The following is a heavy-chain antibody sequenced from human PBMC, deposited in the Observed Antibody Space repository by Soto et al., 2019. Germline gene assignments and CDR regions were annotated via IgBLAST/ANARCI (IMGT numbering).Heavy chain of an antibody. D-gene: IGHD3-9*01. CDR3: AKETLLRYFDWFFDY. J-gene: IGHJ4*02. V-gene: IGHV3-30*18. CDR2: ISYDGSNK. CDR1: GFNFISYG. Sequence: LRLSCAASGFNFISYGVHWISKARVNGLKWVAVISYDGSNKYYAESVKGRFTISRDNSKNTLYLQMNSLRDEDTAAYYCAKETLLRYFDWFFDYWGQGTLVTV.